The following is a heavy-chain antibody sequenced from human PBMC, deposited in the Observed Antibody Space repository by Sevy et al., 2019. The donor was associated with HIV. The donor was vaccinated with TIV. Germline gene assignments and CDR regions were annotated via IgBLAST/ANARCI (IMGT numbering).Heavy chain of an antibody. CDR3: ARLRLGELSLLDYFDY. J-gene: IGHJ4*02. CDR2: IYYSGST. D-gene: IGHD3-16*02. CDR1: GGSISSSSYY. V-gene: IGHV4-39*01. Sequence: SETLSLTCTVSGGSISSSSYYWGWIRQPPGKGLEWIGSIYYSGSTYYTPSLKSRVTISVDTSKNQFSLKLSSVTAADTAVYYCARLRLGELSLLDYFDYWGQGTLVTVSS.